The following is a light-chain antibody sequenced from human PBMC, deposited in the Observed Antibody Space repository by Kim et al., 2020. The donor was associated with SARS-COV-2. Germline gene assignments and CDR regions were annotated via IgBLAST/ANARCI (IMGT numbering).Light chain of an antibody. V-gene: IGKV1-33*01. CDR1: QDISNY. Sequence: SASVGDRVTITCQASQDISNYLNWYQQKPGKAPKLLIDDASNLETGVPSRFSGSGSGTDFTFTISSLQPEDIATYYCQQYDNFLTFGPGTKVDIK. CDR2: DAS. J-gene: IGKJ3*01. CDR3: QQYDNFLT.